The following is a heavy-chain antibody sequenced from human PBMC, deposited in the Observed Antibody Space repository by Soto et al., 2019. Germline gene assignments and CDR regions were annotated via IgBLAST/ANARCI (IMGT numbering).Heavy chain of an antibody. CDR2: IIPILGIA. V-gene: IGHV1-69*02. CDR1: GGTFSSYT. CDR3: AKGYCSSTSCYGVSWFDP. D-gene: IGHD2-2*01. J-gene: IGHJ5*02. Sequence: VSCKASGGTFSSYTISWVRQAPGQGLEWMGRIIPILGIANYAQKFQGRVTITADKSTSTAYMELSSLRSEDTAVYYCAKGYCSSTSCYGVSWFDPWGQGTLVTVSS.